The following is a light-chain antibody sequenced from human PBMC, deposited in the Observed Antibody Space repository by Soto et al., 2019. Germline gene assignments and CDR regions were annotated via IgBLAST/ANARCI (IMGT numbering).Light chain of an antibody. CDR2: DAS. V-gene: IGKV1-5*01. Sequence: DIQMTQSPSTLSASVGDTVTITCRASQSISGWLAWYQQKPGKAPKLLIYDASNLESGVPSRFSGSRSGTEFTLTISSLQPDDFATYYVQQYNISPSLFGGGTKVEIQ. CDR1: QSISGW. J-gene: IGKJ4*01. CDR3: QQYNISPSL.